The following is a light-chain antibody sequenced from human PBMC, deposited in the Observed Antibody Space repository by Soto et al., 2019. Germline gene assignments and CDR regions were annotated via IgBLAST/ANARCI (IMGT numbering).Light chain of an antibody. CDR1: SSDVGGYNY. J-gene: IGLJ1*01. V-gene: IGLV2-14*01. CDR3: SSYTSSSALYV. Sequence: QSVLTQPASVSGSPGQSITISCTGTSSDVGGYNYVSWYQQHPGKAPKLMIYEVSNRPSGVSNRLSGSKSGNTASLTISGLQAEDEADYYSSSYTSSSALYVFGKGTKVTVL. CDR2: EVS.